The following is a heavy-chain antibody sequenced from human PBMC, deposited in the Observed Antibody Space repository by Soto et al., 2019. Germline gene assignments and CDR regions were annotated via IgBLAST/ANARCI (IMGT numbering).Heavy chain of an antibody. V-gene: IGHV1-18*01. J-gene: IGHJ4*02. Sequence: QVQLVQSGAEVKKPGASVKVSCKASGYTFTSYHINWVRQAPGQGLEWMGWISAYNGNTNYAQKLQGRVTMTTDTRTSTAYMEARSPGSDETAVYYCARDAPPADYWGQGTLVTVSS. CDR1: GYTFTSYH. CDR3: ARDAPPADY. CDR2: ISAYNGNT.